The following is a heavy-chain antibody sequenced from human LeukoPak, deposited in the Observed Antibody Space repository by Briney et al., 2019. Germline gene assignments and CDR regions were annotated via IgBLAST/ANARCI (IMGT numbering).Heavy chain of an antibody. V-gene: IGHV1-46*01. D-gene: IGHD3-10*01. CDR3: ARGGYYYGSGSYQSDAFDI. CDR2: INPSGGST. CDR1: GYTFTSYY. Sequence: ASVKVSCKASGYTFTSYYMHWVRQAPGQGLEWMGIINPSGGSTSYAQKFQGRVTMTRNTSISTAYMELSSLRSEDTAVYYCARGGYYYGSGSYQSDAFDIWGQGTMVTVSS. J-gene: IGHJ3*02.